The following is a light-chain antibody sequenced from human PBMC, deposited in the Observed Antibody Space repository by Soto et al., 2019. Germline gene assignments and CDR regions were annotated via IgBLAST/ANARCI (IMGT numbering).Light chain of an antibody. CDR1: QRVSSN. CDR2: GAS. Sequence: EIVMTQSPATLSVSPGERATLSCRASQRVSSNLAWYQQKPGQAPRLLIYGASTRATGIPARFSGSGSGTEFTLTISSLQSEDFAVYYCQQYKTFGGGTKVEIK. V-gene: IGKV3-15*01. CDR3: QQYKT. J-gene: IGKJ4*01.